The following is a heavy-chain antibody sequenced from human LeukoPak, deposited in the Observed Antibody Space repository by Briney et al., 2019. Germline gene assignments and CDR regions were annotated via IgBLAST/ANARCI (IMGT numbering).Heavy chain of an antibody. CDR2: IYYSGST. CDR1: GYSISSGYY. CDR3: ARSGDSHYLDY. J-gene: IGHJ4*02. Sequence: SETLSLTCTVSGYSISSGYYWGWIWQPPGKGLEWIGSIYYSGSTYYNPSLKSRVTISVDTSKNQFSLKLSSVTAADTAVYYCARSGDSHYLDYWGQGTLVTVSS. V-gene: IGHV4-38-2*02. D-gene: IGHD2-21*02.